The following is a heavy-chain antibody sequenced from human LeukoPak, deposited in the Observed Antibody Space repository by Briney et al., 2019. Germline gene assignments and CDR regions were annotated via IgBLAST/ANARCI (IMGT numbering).Heavy chain of an antibody. Sequence: ASVTVSCTASGYTFTGYYMHWVRQAPGQGLEWMGIINPNGGTTTYAQKFQGRVTMTRDTSTSTVYMELSSLRSEDTAVYYCARDAGYSSGWNYFDYWGQGTLVTVSS. V-gene: IGHV1-46*01. J-gene: IGHJ4*02. CDR3: ARDAGYSSGWNYFDY. CDR1: GYTFTGYY. D-gene: IGHD6-19*01. CDR2: INPNGGTT.